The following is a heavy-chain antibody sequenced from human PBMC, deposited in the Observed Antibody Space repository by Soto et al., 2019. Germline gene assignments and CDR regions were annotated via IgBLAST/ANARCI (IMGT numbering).Heavy chain of an antibody. CDR2: IYYSGST. J-gene: IGHJ4*02. Sequence: ILSLRCTVSGGSISSSSYYWGRIRQPPGKGLEWIGSIYYSGSTYYNPSLKSRVTISVDTSKNQFSLKLSSVTAADTAVYYCATLNRVVGMPNWGQGTLVTVSS. CDR1: GGSISSSSYY. CDR3: ATLNRVVGMPN. D-gene: IGHD1-26*01. V-gene: IGHV4-39*01.